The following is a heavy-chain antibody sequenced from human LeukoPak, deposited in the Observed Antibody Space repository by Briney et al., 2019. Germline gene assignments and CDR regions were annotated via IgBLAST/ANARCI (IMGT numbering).Heavy chain of an antibody. CDR2: IYHSGST. V-gene: IGHV4-4*02. CDR1: GGSISSSNW. Sequence: PSGTLSLTCAVSGGSISSSNWWSWVRQPPGKGLEWIGEIYHSGSTNYNPSLKSRVTISVDKSKNQFSLKLSSVTAADTAVYYCARDHDYGDYGGWFDPWGQGTLVTVPS. D-gene: IGHD4-17*01. J-gene: IGHJ5*02. CDR3: ARDHDYGDYGGWFDP.